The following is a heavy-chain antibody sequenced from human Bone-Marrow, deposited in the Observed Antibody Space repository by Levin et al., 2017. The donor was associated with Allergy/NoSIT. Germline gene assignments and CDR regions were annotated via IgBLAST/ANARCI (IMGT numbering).Heavy chain of an antibody. J-gene: IGHJ4*02. Sequence: PSPTLSLPCTVSGGSISSSSYYWGWIRQPPGKGLEWIGSIYYSGSTYYNPSLKSRVTISVDTSKNQFSLKLSSVTAADTAVYYCARHGFYCSSTSCYPAFDYWGQGTLVTVSS. CDR1: GGSISSSSYY. CDR2: IYYSGST. V-gene: IGHV4-39*01. CDR3: ARHGFYCSSTSCYPAFDY. D-gene: IGHD2-2*01.